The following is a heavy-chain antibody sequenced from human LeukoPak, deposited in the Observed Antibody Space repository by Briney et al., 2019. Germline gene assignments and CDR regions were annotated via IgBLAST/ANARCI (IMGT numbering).Heavy chain of an antibody. D-gene: IGHD3-10*01. CDR1: GGSVSSGSYY. V-gene: IGHV4-61*01. CDR2: IYYSGST. CDR3: ARDSHYYGSRSYYGDFDY. Sequence: PSETLSLTCTVSGGSVSSGSYYWSWIRQPPGKGLEWIGYIYYSGSTNYNPSLKSRVTISVDTSKNQFSLKLSSVTAADTAVYYCARDSHYYGSRSYYGDFDYWGQGTLVTVSS. J-gene: IGHJ4*02.